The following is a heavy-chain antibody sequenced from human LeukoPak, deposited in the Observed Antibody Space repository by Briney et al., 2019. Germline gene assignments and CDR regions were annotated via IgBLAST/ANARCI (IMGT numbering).Heavy chain of an antibody. D-gene: IGHD3-22*01. CDR3: ASSPQGYYDSSGYYYGDAFDI. CDR2: ISSNGGST. CDR1: GLTFSSYA. J-gene: IGHJ3*02. V-gene: IGHV3-64*01. Sequence: PGGSLRLSCAASGLTFSSYAMHWVRQAPGKGLEYVSAISSNGGSTYYANSVKGRFTISRDNSKNTLYLQMGSLRAEDMAVYYCASSPQGYYDSSGYYYGDAFDIWGQGTMVTVSS.